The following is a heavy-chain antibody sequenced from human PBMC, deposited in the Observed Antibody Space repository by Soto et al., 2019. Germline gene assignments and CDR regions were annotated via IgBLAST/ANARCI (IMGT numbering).Heavy chain of an antibody. Sequence: ASVKVSCKASGYTFTIYGISWVLQAPGQGLEWMGWISAYNGNTNYAQKLQGRVTMTTDTSTSTAYMELRSLRSDDTAVYYCARDPRLYYDFWSGYYPFDYWGQGTLVTVSS. CDR1: GYTFTIYG. J-gene: IGHJ4*02. CDR3: ARDPRLYYDFWSGYYPFDY. V-gene: IGHV1-18*01. D-gene: IGHD3-3*01. CDR2: ISAYNGNT.